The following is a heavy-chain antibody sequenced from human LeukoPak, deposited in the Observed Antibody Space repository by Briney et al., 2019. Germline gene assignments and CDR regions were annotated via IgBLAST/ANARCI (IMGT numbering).Heavy chain of an antibody. CDR3: ATGLQYFGELGPGPFDY. CDR1: GKTLTELS. J-gene: IGHJ4*02. D-gene: IGHD3-10*01. CDR2: FEPEDCET. V-gene: IGHV1-24*01. Sequence: ASVKVSCKVSGKTLTELSMHWVRQAPGKGLEWMGGFEPEDCETNHAQKLQGRLTMSEDTSTDTAYMELSGLRSDDTAVYYCATGLQYFGELGPGPFDYWGQGTLVTVSS.